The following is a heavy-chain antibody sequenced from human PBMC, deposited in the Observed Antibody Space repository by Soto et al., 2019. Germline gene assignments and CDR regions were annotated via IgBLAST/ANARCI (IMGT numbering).Heavy chain of an antibody. V-gene: IGHV4-34*01. J-gene: IGHJ3*02. CDR3: AKSSYYDYIWGSYRKNAFDI. Sequence: QVQLQQWGAGLLKPSETLSLTCAVYGGSFSGYYWSWIRQPPGKGLEWIGEINHSGSTNYNPSLKSRVTISVDTSKNQFSLKLSSVTAADTAVYYCAKSSYYDYIWGSYRKNAFDIWGQGTMVTVSS. CDR2: INHSGST. D-gene: IGHD3-16*02. CDR1: GGSFSGYY.